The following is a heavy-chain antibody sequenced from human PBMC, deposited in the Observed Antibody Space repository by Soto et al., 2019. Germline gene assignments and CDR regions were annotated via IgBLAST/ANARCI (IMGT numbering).Heavy chain of an antibody. CDR3: ARAGGLLLDY. V-gene: IGHV3-30-3*01. D-gene: IGHD2-15*01. CDR1: GFTFSSYA. J-gene: IGHJ4*02. CDR2: ISYDGSNK. Sequence: QVQLVESGGGVVQPGRSLRLSCAASGFTFSSYAMHWVRQAPGKGLEWVAVISYDGSNKYYADYVKGRFTISRDISKNSLYLQMNSLRAEDTAVYYCARAGGLLLDYWGQGTLVNVSS.